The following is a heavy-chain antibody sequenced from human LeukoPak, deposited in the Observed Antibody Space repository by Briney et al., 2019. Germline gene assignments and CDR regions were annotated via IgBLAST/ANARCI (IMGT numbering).Heavy chain of an antibody. D-gene: IGHD3-10*01. Sequence: RWASVEVSCKVSGCTLRDLAMHWVRQVPGKGLEWMGGFDPENVETMYPHRFQGRLIMTEDPSTDTAYMELSSLSSEDTAVYYCTAARALGDFLLYNWFDPWGQGTLVTVSS. CDR3: TAARALGDFLLYNWFDP. CDR1: GCTLRDLA. J-gene: IGHJ5*02. CDR2: FDPENVET. V-gene: IGHV1-24*01.